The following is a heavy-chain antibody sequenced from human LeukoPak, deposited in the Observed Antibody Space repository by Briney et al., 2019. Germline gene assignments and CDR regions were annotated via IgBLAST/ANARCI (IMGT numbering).Heavy chain of an antibody. V-gene: IGHV3-74*01. CDR1: GFTFSNYW. D-gene: IGHD5-24*01. Sequence: GGSLTLSCAASGFTFSNYWMHWVRQAPGKGLVWVSRVKGDGTFTSYADSVKGRFTISRDNAKYTLYLQMHSLRAEDTAIYYCVRDGDDYNFDYWGQGSLVTVSS. CDR2: VKGDGTFT. J-gene: IGHJ4*02. CDR3: VRDGDDYNFDY.